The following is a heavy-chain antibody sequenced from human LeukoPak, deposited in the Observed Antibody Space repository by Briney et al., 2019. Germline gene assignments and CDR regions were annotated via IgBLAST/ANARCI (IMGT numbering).Heavy chain of an antibody. CDR3: ARDQDIVVVVAALRQREMGGFGP. Sequence: RASVKVSCKASGYTFTNYDINWVRQATGQGPEWMGWMNPKSGNTGYAQKFQGRVTMTRNTSISTAYMELSSLRSDDTAVYYCARDQDIVVVVAALRQREMGGFGPWGQGTLVTVSS. J-gene: IGHJ5*02. D-gene: IGHD2-15*01. CDR2: MNPKSGNT. V-gene: IGHV1-8*01. CDR1: GYTFTNYD.